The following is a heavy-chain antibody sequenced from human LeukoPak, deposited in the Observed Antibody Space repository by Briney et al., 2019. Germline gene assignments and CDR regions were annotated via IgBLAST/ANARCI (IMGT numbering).Heavy chain of an antibody. CDR1: GFTFSDYW. Sequence: GGSLRLSCAASGFTFSDYWMSWVRQAPGKGLEWVANIKQDGSEKHYVGSVKGRFTISRDNAKNLVYLQMNRLRAEDTAVYYCARDHYDIPPPCPDYWGQGTLVTVSS. V-gene: IGHV3-7*01. CDR2: IKQDGSEK. CDR3: ARDHYDIPPPCPDY. D-gene: IGHD3-9*01. J-gene: IGHJ4*02.